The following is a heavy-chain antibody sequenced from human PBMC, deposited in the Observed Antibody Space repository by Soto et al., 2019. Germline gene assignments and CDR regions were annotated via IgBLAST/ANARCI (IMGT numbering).Heavy chain of an antibody. D-gene: IGHD3-3*01. Sequence: SETLSLTCAVYGGSFSGYYWSWIRQPPGKGLEWIGEINHSGSTNYNPSLKSRVTISVDTSKNQFSLKLSSVTAADTAVYYCARWMDLTIFGGVGYYYYGMDVWGQGTRVTAAS. CDR1: GGSFSGYY. V-gene: IGHV4-34*01. CDR2: INHSGST. CDR3: ARWMDLTIFGGVGYYYYGMDV. J-gene: IGHJ6*01.